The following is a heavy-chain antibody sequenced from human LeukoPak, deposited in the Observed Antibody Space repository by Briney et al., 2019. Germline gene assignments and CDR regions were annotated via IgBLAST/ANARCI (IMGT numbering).Heavy chain of an antibody. CDR3: AKGENFDWGYNWFDP. Sequence: GSLILSCAASGFTFSSYAMSWVRQAPGNGLEWVSAISGSGGSTYYADSVKGRFTISRDNSKNTLYLQMNSLRAEDTAVYYCAKGENFDWGYNWFDPWGQGTLVTVSS. CDR1: GFTFSSYA. J-gene: IGHJ5*02. CDR2: ISGSGGST. V-gene: IGHV3-23*01. D-gene: IGHD3-9*01.